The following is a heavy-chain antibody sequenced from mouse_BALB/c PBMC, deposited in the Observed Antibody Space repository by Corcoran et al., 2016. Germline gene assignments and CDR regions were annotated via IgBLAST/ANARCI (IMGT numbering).Heavy chain of an antibody. J-gene: IGHJ4*01. V-gene: IGHV9-3-1*01. CDR3: ARAPLHYYAIDY. CDR1: GYTFTNYG. Sequence: QIQLVQSGPELKKPGETVKISCKASGYTFTNYGMNWVKQAPGKGLKWMGWINTYTGEPTYADDFKGRFAFSLEISASTAYLQINNLKNEDTATYFCARAPLHYYAIDYWGLGTSVTVYS. D-gene: IGHD6-1*01. CDR2: INTYTGEP.